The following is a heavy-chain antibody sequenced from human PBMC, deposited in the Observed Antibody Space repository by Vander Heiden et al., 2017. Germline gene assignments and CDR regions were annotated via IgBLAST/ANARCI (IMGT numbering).Heavy chain of an antibody. D-gene: IGHD3-16*01. CDR1: GFTSTSYA. V-gene: IGHV3-23*01. CDR3: AKDRWGNYGALDY. J-gene: IGHJ4*02. CDR2: ISNRGGRT. Sequence: VPLLVSGGGLAQSGASLRLSCAASGFTSTSYAMAWVRQAPGKGLEWVSAISNRGGRTYYADSVRGRFTISRDDSKNTLYLQMNSLRVEDTAAYYCAKDRWGNYGALDYWGQGALVTVSS.